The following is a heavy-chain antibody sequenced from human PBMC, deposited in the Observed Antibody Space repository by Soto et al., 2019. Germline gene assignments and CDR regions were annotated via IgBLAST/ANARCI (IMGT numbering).Heavy chain of an antibody. V-gene: IGHV1-8*01. CDR1: GYTFTDYD. Sequence: ASGKVSCKTSGYTFTDYDINWVRQAPGQGLEWMGWVSPDHGNAGYARQFQGRITMTSDTSINTVFMELTNLRPEDTAVYYCAVTTGYWGQGTKVTVSS. CDR3: AVTTGY. J-gene: IGHJ4*02. D-gene: IGHD4-17*01. CDR2: VSPDHGNA.